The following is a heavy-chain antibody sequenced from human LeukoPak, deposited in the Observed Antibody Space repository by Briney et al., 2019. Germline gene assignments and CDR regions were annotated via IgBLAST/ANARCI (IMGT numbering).Heavy chain of an antibody. CDR2: IYTSGST. J-gene: IGHJ4*02. D-gene: IGHD3-10*01. CDR3: ARAKPKNMVRGLIMRRESRYYFDY. Sequence: SEALSLTCTVSGYSIRSGYYWGWIRQPPGKGLEWIGRIYTSGSTTYNPSLKSRVTMSVDTSKSQFSLNLMSVTAADTAVYYCARAKPKNMVRGLIMRRESRYYFDYWGQGTLVTVSS. CDR1: GYSIRSGYY. V-gene: IGHV4-38-2*02.